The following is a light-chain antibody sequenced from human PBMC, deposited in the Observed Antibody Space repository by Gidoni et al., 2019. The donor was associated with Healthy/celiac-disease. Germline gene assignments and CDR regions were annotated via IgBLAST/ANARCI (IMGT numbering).Light chain of an antibody. CDR1: QSVSSY. CDR2: DAS. CDR3: QQRSNWPLT. J-gene: IGKJ4*01. Sequence: EIMVTPSPATLSLSPGERATLSCRPSQSVSSYLDRYQQEPGQAPRLLIYDASNRATGIPARLSGSGSGTAFPLTSSSLAPEDFAVYYCQQRSNWPLTFGGGTKVEIK. V-gene: IGKV3-11*01.